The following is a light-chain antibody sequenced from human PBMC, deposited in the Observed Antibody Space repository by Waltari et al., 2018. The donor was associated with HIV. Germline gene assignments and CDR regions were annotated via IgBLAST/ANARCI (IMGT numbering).Light chain of an antibody. Sequence: QSVLTQPPSVSGAPGQRVTISCTGSSPHLGAGSDVPWYHQLPGTAPKLLIYGNSNRPSGVPDRFSGSKSGTSASLAITGLQAEDEADYYCQSYDSSLSGSVFGGGTKLTVL. J-gene: IGLJ3*02. CDR2: GNS. CDR1: SPHLGAGSD. V-gene: IGLV1-40*01. CDR3: QSYDSSLSGSV.